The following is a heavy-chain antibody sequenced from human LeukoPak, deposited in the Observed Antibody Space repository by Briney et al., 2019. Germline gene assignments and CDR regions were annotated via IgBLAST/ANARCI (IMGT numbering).Heavy chain of an antibody. V-gene: IGHV4-59*08. CDR2: IYYSGST. J-gene: IGHJ4*02. D-gene: IGHD6-19*01. Sequence: SETLSLTCTVSGGSISSYYWTWIRQPPGQGLESIGYIYYSGSTNYNPSLKSRVTISIDTSKNQFSLKLSSVTAADTAVYYCARLATESSSGWLVFDYWGQGTLVTVSS. CDR1: GGSISSYY. CDR3: ARLATESSSGWLVFDY.